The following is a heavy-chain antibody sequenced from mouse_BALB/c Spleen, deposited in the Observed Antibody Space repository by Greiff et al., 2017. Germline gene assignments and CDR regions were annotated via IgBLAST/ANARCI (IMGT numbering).Heavy chain of an antibody. D-gene: IGHD1-2*01. CDR3: ARATTATLYAMDY. CDR2: ISYDGSN. J-gene: IGHJ4*01. Sequence: DVQLQESGPGLVKPSQSLSLTCSVTGYSITSGYYWNWIRQFPGNKLEWMGYISYDGSNNYNPSLKNRISITRDTSKNQFFLKLNSVTTEDTATYYCARATTATLYAMDYWGQGTSVTVSS. V-gene: IGHV3-6*02. CDR1: GYSITSGYY.